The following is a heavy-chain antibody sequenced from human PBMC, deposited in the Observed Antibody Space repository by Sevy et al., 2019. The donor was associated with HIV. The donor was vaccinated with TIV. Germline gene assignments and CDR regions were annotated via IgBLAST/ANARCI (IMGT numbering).Heavy chain of an antibody. CDR2: ISSNGSST. V-gene: IGHV3-64D*06. D-gene: IGHD3-22*01. CDR1: GFTFSIYV. J-gene: IGHJ1*01. CDR3: VKDEVMHYHDTSGFYSTSAEYFYH. Sequence: GGSLRLSCSASGFTFSIYVMHWVRQAPGKGLQYVSAISSNGSSTYYADSVKGRFTISRDNSKNTLYLQMSSLRAEDTAVYYCVKDEVMHYHDTSGFYSTSAEYFYHWGQGTLVTVSS.